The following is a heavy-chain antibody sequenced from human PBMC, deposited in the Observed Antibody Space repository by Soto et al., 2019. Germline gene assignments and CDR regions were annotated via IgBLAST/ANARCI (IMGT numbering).Heavy chain of an antibody. CDR3: ARSRSGSYPQDFDY. D-gene: IGHD1-26*01. V-gene: IGHV3-53*01. Sequence: QPGGSLRLSCAASGFTVSSNYMSWVRQAPGKGLEWVSVIYSGGSTYYADSVKGRFTISRDNSKNTLYLQMNSLRAEDTAVYYCARSRSGSYPQDFDYWGQGTLVTVSS. J-gene: IGHJ4*02. CDR1: GFTVSSNY. CDR2: IYSGGST.